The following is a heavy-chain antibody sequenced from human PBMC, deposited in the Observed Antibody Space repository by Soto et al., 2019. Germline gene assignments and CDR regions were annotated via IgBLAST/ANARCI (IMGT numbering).Heavy chain of an antibody. V-gene: IGHV1-3*01. J-gene: IGHJ4*02. D-gene: IGHD3-3*01. CDR3: SRDDRSVSGVVTLDH. CDR1: GYSFKNYA. Sequence: QVQIVQSVAEVKRPGASVRVSCRATGYSFKNYAVHWVRQAPGQLLDGMGLTNEGSGNTRVSQKFQGRISITRETSASRVYLDLSSLTSADTAIYYCSRDDRSVSGVVTLDHWGPGTLVTVSS. CDR2: TNEGSGNT.